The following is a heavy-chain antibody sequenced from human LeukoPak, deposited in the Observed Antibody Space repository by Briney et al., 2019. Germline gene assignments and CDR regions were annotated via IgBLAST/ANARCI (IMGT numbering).Heavy chain of an antibody. CDR3: ARDPLNDGVNFDY. CDR1: GGSISSSSYY. D-gene: IGHD1-1*01. Sequence: SETLSLTCTVSGGSISSSSYYWGWIRQPPGKGLEWIGSIYYSGSTYYNPSLKSRVTISVDTSKNQFSLKLSSVTAADTAVYYCARDPLNDGVNFDYWGQGTLVTVSS. CDR2: IYYSGST. V-gene: IGHV4-39*02. J-gene: IGHJ4*02.